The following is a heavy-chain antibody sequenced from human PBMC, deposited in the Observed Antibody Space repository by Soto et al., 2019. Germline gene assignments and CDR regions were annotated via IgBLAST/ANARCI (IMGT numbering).Heavy chain of an antibody. J-gene: IGHJ4*02. V-gene: IGHV4-30-2*01. CDR1: GGSISRGGYS. CDR2: IYHSGST. CDR3: AIVPDY. Sequence: QLQLQESGSGLVKPSQTLSLTCAVSGGSISRGGYSWSWLRQPPGKGLEWIGYIYHSGSTYYNPALQSRVTISVDRSKNQFSLKLSSVTAADTAVYYCAIVPDYWGQGTLVTVSS.